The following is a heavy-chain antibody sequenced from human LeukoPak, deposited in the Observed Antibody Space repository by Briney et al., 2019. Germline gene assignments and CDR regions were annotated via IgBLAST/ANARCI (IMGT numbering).Heavy chain of an antibody. D-gene: IGHD1-26*01. Sequence: GGSLRLSCAASGFTFSSYNMNWVRQAPGKGLEWVSSITSSSSYIYYADSVKGRFTISRDNAKSSLYLQMNSLRDEDTAVYYCARDPYSGNYGDYYYYYMDVWGKGTTVTISS. CDR3: ARDPYSGNYGDYYYYYMDV. J-gene: IGHJ6*03. CDR1: GFTFSSYN. V-gene: IGHV3-21*01. CDR2: ITSSSSYI.